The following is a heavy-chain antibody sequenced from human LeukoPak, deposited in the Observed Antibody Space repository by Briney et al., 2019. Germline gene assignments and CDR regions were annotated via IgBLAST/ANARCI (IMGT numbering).Heavy chain of an antibody. CDR2: IYYSGST. CDR1: GGSISSGGYY. V-gene: IGHV4-31*03. D-gene: IGHD3-10*01. Sequence: SQTLSLTCTVSGGSISSGGYYWSWIRQHLGKGLEWIGYIYYSGSTYYNPSLKSRVTISVDTSKNQFSLKLSSATAADTAVYYCARAGFGESYYYYYHMDVWGKGTTVTVSS. CDR3: ARAGFGESYYYYYHMDV. J-gene: IGHJ6*03.